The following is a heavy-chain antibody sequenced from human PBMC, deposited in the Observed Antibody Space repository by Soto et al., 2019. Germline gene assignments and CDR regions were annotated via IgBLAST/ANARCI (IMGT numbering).Heavy chain of an antibody. CDR3: ARAKYYDDSSGYLDGFDI. D-gene: IGHD3-22*01. J-gene: IGHJ3*02. V-gene: IGHV3-23*01. CDR1: GFTFSSYA. Sequence: EGSLRLSCAASGFTFSSYAMSWVRQAPGKGLEWVSAISGSGGGTYYADSVKGRFTISRANSKNTLYLQMNSLRAEDAAVDYYARAKYYDDSSGYLDGFDIWGQGTMVTVSS. CDR2: ISGSGGGT.